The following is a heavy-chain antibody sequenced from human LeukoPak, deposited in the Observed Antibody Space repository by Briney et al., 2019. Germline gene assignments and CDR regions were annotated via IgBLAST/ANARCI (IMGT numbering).Heavy chain of an antibody. D-gene: IGHD6-19*01. V-gene: IGHV4-61*02. CDR3: AREDSSGWYGTDAFDI. CDR1: GGSISSGSYY. J-gene: IGHJ3*02. Sequence: PSETLSLTCTVSGGSISSGSYYWSWIRQPAGKGLEWIGRIYTSGSTNYNPSLKSRVTMSVDTSKNQFSLKLSSVTAADTAVYYCAREDSSGWYGTDAFDIWGQGTMVTVSS. CDR2: IYTSGST.